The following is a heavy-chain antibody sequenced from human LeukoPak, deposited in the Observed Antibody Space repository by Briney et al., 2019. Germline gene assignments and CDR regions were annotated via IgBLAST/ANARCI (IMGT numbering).Heavy chain of an antibody. Sequence: SVKVSCKASGGTFINYAITWVRQAPGQGLEWMGRITHLLDIPKYAQNFQGRITISADKSTSTAYMELSSLRYEDTAVYYCASGNGYCTGGNCAGAYWGQGTLVTVSS. CDR1: GGTFINYA. J-gene: IGHJ4*02. CDR2: ITHLLDIP. D-gene: IGHD2-8*02. CDR3: ASGNGYCTGGNCAGAY. V-gene: IGHV1-69*04.